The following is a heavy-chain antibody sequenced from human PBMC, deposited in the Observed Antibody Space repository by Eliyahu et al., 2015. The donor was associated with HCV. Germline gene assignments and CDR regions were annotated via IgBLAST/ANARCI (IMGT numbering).Heavy chain of an antibody. CDR2: IRSKANSYAT. CDR1: GFTFSGSA. Sequence: EVQLVESGGGLVQPGGSLKLSCAASGFTFSGSAMHWVRQASGKGLEWVGRIRSKANSYATAYAASVKGRFTISRDDSKNTAYLQMNSLKTEDTAVYYCTRADLTGTRGYYYYGMDVWGQGTTVTVSS. CDR3: TRADLTGTRGYYYYGMDV. J-gene: IGHJ6*02. D-gene: IGHD3-9*01. V-gene: IGHV3-73*02.